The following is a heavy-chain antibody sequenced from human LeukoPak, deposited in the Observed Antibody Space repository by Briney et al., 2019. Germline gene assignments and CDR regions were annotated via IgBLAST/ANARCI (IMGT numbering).Heavy chain of an antibody. V-gene: IGHV1-2*02. Sequence: GASVKVSCKASGYTFTCYYMHWVRQAPGQGLEWMGWINPNSGGTNYAQKFQGRVTMTRDTSISTAYMELSGLRSDDTAVYYCARDIHDYGDSLLDYWGQGTLVTVSS. CDR2: INPNSGGT. J-gene: IGHJ4*02. D-gene: IGHD4-17*01. CDR3: ARDIHDYGDSLLDY. CDR1: GYTFTCYY.